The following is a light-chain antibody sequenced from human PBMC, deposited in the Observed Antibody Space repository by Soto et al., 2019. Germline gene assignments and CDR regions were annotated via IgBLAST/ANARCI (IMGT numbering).Light chain of an antibody. CDR2: WAS. CDR3: QQYYSTLALS. CDR1: QSFLYSSNNKNY. Sequence: DIGMTQSPASLAVSLGERATINCKSSQSFLYSSNNKNYLAWYQQKPGQPPKLLIYWASTRESGVPDRFSGSGSGTDFTLTISSLQAEDVAVYYCQQYYSTLALSFGGGTKVDIK. V-gene: IGKV4-1*01. J-gene: IGKJ4*01.